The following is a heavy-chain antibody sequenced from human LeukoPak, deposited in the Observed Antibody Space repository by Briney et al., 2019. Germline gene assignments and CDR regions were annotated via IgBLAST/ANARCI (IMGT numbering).Heavy chain of an antibody. D-gene: IGHD3-10*01. CDR3: AKRAVTSAGPGNYFDY. CDR1: GFTFSSHS. Sequence: PGGSLRLSCAASGFTFSSHSMNWVRQAPGKGLEWVSAITDGGGSTYYADSVKGRFTISRDNSRNTLFLQMTSLRAEDTAVYYCAKRAVTSAGPGNYFDYWGQGTLVTVSS. J-gene: IGHJ4*02. CDR2: ITDGGGST. V-gene: IGHV3-23*01.